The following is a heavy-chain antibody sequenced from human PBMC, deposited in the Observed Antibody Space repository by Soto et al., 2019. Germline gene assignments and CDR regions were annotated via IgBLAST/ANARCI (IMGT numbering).Heavy chain of an antibody. V-gene: IGHV3-30-3*01. D-gene: IGHD2-15*01. CDR3: ARNSVGNCSGGSCYISNYYYGMDV. J-gene: IGHJ6*02. CDR2: ISYDGSNK. CDR1: GFTFSSYA. Sequence: GGSLRLSCAASGFTFSSYAMHWVRQAPGKGLEWVAVISYDGSNKYYADSVKGRFTISRDNSKNTLYLQMNSLRAEDTAVYYCARNSVGNCSGGSCYISNYYYGMDVWGQGTTVTVSS.